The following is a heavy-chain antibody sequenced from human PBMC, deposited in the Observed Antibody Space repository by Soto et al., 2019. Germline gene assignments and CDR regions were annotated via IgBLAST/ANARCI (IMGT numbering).Heavy chain of an antibody. CDR3: ASPYYDFCFDP. D-gene: IGHD3-3*01. CDR1: GGSIIRSSYY. V-gene: IGHV4-39*01. Sequence: PSETLSLTCTVSGGSIIRSSYYWGWIRQPPGKGLEWIGSIYYSGSTYYNPSLKSRVTISVDTSKNQFSLKLSSVTAADTAVYYCASPYYDFCFDPWGQGTLVTVS. J-gene: IGHJ5*02. CDR2: IYYSGST.